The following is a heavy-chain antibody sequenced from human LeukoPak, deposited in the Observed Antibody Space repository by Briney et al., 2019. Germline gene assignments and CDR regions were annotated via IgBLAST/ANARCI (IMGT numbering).Heavy chain of an antibody. V-gene: IGHV3-30*04. CDR1: GFTFSSYA. D-gene: IGHD7-27*01. J-gene: IGHJ4*02. CDR2: ISYDGSNK. CDR3: AKDPSGDLGRGYFDY. Sequence: GGSLRLSCAASGFTFSSYAMHWVRQAPGKGLEWVAVISYDGSNKYYADSVKGRFTISRDNSKNTLYLQMNSLRAEDTAVYYCAKDPSGDLGRGYFDYWGQGTLVTVSS.